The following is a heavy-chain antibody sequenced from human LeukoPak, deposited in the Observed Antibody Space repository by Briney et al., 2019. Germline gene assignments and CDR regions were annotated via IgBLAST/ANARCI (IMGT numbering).Heavy chain of an antibody. Sequence: KPSETLSLTCAVYGGSFSGYYWSWIRQPPGKGLEWIGEINHSGSTNYNPSLKSRVTISVDTSKNQFSLKLSSVTAADTAVYYCARGGGLKLARRRSDPYDYWGQGTLVTVSS. CDR2: INHSGST. J-gene: IGHJ4*02. V-gene: IGHV4-34*01. CDR1: GGSFSGYY. CDR3: ARGGGLKLARRRSDPYDY. D-gene: IGHD6-6*01.